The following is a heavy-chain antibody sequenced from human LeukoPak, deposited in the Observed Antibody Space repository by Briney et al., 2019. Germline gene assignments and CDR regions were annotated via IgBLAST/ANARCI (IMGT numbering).Heavy chain of an antibody. CDR1: GFTFSTSS. J-gene: IGHJ4*02. Sequence: QPGGSLRLSCAASGFTFSTSSMNWVRQAPGKGLEWVSGISGSGDNTYYADSVKGRFTISRDNSKNTLYVQVNSLGTEDTAAYYCAKGSYYDSSGSFYFDYWGQGTLVTVSS. D-gene: IGHD3-22*01. CDR3: AKGSYYDSSGSFYFDY. V-gene: IGHV3-23*01. CDR2: ISGSGDNT.